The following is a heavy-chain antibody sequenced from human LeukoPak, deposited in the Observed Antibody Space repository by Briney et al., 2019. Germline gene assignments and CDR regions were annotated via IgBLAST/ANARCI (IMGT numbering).Heavy chain of an antibody. CDR3: ARDQAYYDSSGYLVADAFDI. Sequence: PGGSLRLSCAASGFTFSSYSMNWVRQAPGKGLEWVSSISSSSYIYYADSVKGRFTISRDNAKNSLYLQMNSLRAEDTAVYYCARDQAYYDSSGYLVADAFDIWGQGTMVTVSS. D-gene: IGHD3-22*01. J-gene: IGHJ3*02. CDR1: GFTFSSYS. V-gene: IGHV3-21*01. CDR2: ISSSSYI.